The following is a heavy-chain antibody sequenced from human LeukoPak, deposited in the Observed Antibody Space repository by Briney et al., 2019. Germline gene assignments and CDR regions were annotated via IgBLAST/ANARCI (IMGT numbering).Heavy chain of an antibody. V-gene: IGHV1-69-2*01. Sequence: GATVKISCKASGYTFTDYYMHWVQQAPGKGLEWMGRVDPEDGETIYAEKFQGRVTITADTSTDTAYMELSSLRSEDTAVYYCATDLGDDFWSGVDYWGQGTLVTVSS. CDR3: ATDLGDDFWSGVDY. D-gene: IGHD3-3*01. CDR2: VDPEDGET. CDR1: GYTFTDYY. J-gene: IGHJ4*02.